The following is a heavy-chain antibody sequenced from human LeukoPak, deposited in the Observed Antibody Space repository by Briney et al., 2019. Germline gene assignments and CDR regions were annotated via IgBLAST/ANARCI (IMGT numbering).Heavy chain of an antibody. CDR3: ARDPTNTSGYYAYFDY. Sequence: ASVKVSCKASGYTFTAYYIHWVRQAPGQGLEWMGWISAYNGDTHYAQNLQGRVTMTTDTSTSTAYMELRSLRSDDTAVYYCARDPTNTSGYYAYFDYWGQGTLVTVSS. V-gene: IGHV1-18*04. J-gene: IGHJ4*02. D-gene: IGHD5-12*01. CDR1: GYTFTAYY. CDR2: ISAYNGDT.